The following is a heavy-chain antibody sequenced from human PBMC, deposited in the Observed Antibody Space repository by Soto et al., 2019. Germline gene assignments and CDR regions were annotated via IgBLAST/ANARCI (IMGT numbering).Heavy chain of an antibody. V-gene: IGHV3-53*01. CDR2: IYSGGST. D-gene: IGHD1-26*01. CDR3: ASRSRLSGSYEEYYFDY. CDR1: GFTVSSNY. Sequence: PGGSLRLSCAASGFTVSSNYMSWVRQAPGKGLEWVSVIYSGGSTYYADSVKGRFTISRDNSKNTLYLQMNSLRAEDTAVYYCASRSRLSGSYEEYYFDYWGQGTLVTVSS. J-gene: IGHJ4*02.